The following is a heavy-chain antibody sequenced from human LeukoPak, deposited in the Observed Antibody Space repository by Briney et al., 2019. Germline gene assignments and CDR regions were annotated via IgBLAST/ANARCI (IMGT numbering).Heavy chain of an antibody. D-gene: IGHD2-2*01. V-gene: IGHV3-23*01. Sequence: GGSLRLSCAASGFTFSSYAMSWVRQPPGTGLELVSGLRGSGGSTYYADSVQGRFTISRDNSKNTLYLQMNSLRAEEPAVYYCAKAGSSLINWFDPWGQGTLVTVSS. CDR3: AKAGSSLINWFDP. CDR1: GFTFSSYA. J-gene: IGHJ5*02. CDR2: LRGSGGST.